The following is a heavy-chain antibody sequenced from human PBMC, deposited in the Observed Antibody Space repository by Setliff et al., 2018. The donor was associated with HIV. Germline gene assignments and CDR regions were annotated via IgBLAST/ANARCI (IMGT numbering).Heavy chain of an antibody. D-gene: IGHD1-20*01. Sequence: PGGSLRLSCAASGFTFSTSALTWVRQAPGKGLEWVSFISTTSSFIHYADSVKGRFTISRDNAKNSLYLQMNSLRAEDTAVYYCTRDYAYDWNAVMDVWGKGTTVTVSS. CDR1: GFTFSTSA. CDR2: ISTTSSFI. J-gene: IGHJ6*03. V-gene: IGHV3-21*01. CDR3: TRDYAYDWNAVMDV.